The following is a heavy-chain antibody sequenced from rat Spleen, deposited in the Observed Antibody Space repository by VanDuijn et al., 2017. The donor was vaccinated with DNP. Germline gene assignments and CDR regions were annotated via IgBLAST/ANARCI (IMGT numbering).Heavy chain of an antibody. D-gene: IGHD3-2*01. CDR2: INTGGNNA. CDR1: GFTFSKYG. V-gene: IGHV5S14*01. CDR3: VRGGLWFDY. J-gene: IGHJ2*01. Sequence: EVQLVESGGGLVQTGRSLKLSCAASGFTFSKYGMAWVRQTATKGLEWVASINTGGNNAFYRDSVKGRFTISRDNAKNTQYLQMDSLRSEDTATYYCVRGGLWFDYWGQGVMVTVSS.